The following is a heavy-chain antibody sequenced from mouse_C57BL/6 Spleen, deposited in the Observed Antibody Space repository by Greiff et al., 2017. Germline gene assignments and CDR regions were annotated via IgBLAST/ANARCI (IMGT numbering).Heavy chain of an antibody. CDR1: GFSLTSYG. Sequence: QVQLQQSGPGLVQPSQSLSITCTVSGFSLTSYGVHWVRQSPGKGLEWLGVIWSGGSTDYNAAFISRLSISKDNSKSQVFFKMNSLQADDTAIYYCARCDYDRDWYFDVWGTGTTVTVSS. V-gene: IGHV2-2*01. J-gene: IGHJ1*03. CDR3: ARCDYDRDWYFDV. D-gene: IGHD2-4*01. CDR2: IWSGGST.